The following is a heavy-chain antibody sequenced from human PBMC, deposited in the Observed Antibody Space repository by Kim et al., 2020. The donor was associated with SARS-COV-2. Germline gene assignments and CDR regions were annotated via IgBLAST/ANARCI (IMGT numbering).Heavy chain of an antibody. CDR2: ISSSGSTI. CDR3: AREGPSMVRGVPPDY. D-gene: IGHD3-10*01. Sequence: GGSLRLSCAASGFTFSSYEMNWVRQAPGKGLEWVSYISSSGSTIYYADSVKGRFTISRDNAKNSLYLQMNSLRAEDTAVYYCAREGPSMVRGVPPDYWGQGTLVTVSS. V-gene: IGHV3-48*03. J-gene: IGHJ4*02. CDR1: GFTFSSYE.